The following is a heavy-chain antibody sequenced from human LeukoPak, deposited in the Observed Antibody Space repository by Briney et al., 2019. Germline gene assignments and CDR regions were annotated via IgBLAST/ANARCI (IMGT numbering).Heavy chain of an antibody. CDR3: AKELYHHGLFDWLFDY. D-gene: IGHD3-9*01. Sequence: GGSLRLSCAASGFTFSSYGMSWVRQTPGKGLEWVSGISGSGGSTYYADSVKGRFTISRDNSKNTLYLQMNSLRAEDSAVYHCAKELYHHGLFDWLFDYWGQGTLVTVSS. CDR2: ISGSGGST. J-gene: IGHJ4*02. CDR1: GFTFSSYG. V-gene: IGHV3-23*01.